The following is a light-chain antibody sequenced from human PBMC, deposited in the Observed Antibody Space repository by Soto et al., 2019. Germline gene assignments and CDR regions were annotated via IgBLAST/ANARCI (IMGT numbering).Light chain of an antibody. CDR2: GAS. J-gene: IGKJ1*01. Sequence: EIVMTQSPANLSVSPGERATLSCRASQSVSSNLAWYQQKPGQAPRLLTYGASTRATGIPARFSGSGSGTEFTLTISSLQSEDFAVYYCQQYNNWPPTWTFGQGTKV. V-gene: IGKV3-15*01. CDR1: QSVSSN. CDR3: QQYNNWPPTWT.